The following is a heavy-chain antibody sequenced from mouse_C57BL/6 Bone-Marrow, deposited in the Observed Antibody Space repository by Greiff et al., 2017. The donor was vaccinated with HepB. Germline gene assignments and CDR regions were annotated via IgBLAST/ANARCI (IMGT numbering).Heavy chain of an antibody. Sequence: EVKVEESGEGLVKPGGSLKLSCAASGFTFSSYAMSWVRQTPEKRLEWVAYISSGGDYIYYADTVKGRFTISRDNARNTLYLQMSSLKSEDTAMYYCTRGYGSSHFDYWGQGTTLTVSS. CDR1: GFTFSSYA. D-gene: IGHD1-1*01. CDR3: TRGYGSSHFDY. J-gene: IGHJ2*01. CDR2: ISSGGDYI. V-gene: IGHV5-9-1*02.